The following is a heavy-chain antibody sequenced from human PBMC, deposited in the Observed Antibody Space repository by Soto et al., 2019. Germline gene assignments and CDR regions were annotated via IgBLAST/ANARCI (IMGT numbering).Heavy chain of an antibody. CDR3: ARGPRITMVRGVTQATDY. Sequence: ASVKVSCKASGYTFTSYAMHWVRQAPGQRLEWMGWINAGNGNTKYSQKFQGRVTITRDTSASTAYMELSSLRSEDTAVYYCARGPRITMVRGVTQATDYWGQGTLVTVSS. D-gene: IGHD3-10*01. CDR1: GYTFTSYA. CDR2: INAGNGNT. J-gene: IGHJ4*02. V-gene: IGHV1-3*01.